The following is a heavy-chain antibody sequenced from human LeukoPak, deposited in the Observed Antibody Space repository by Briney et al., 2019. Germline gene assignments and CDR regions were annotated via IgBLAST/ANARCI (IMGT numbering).Heavy chain of an antibody. V-gene: IGHV1-18*01. CDR2: ISAYNGNT. CDR3: ARVPTRPLYYYYYGMDV. CDR1: GYTFTSYG. J-gene: IGHJ6*02. D-gene: IGHD2-2*01. Sequence: VASVKVSCKASGYTFTSYGISWVRRAPGQGLEWMGWISAYNGNTNYAQKLQGRVTMTTDTSTSTAYMELRSLRSDDTAVYYCARVPTRPLYYYYYGMDVWGLGTTVTVSS.